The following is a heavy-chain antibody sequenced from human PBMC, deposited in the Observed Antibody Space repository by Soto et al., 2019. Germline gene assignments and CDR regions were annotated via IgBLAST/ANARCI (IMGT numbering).Heavy chain of an antibody. D-gene: IGHD6-25*01. V-gene: IGHV5-10-1*01. CDR3: ARFRYGVASVYYFDY. CDR2: IDPSDSYT. J-gene: IGHJ4*02. Sequence: GESLKISCKGSGYSFTSYWISWVRQMPGKGLEWMGRIDPSDSYTNYSPSFQGHVTISADKSISTAYLQWSSLKASDTAMYYCARFRYGVASVYYFDYWGQGTLVTVPQ. CDR1: GYSFTSYW.